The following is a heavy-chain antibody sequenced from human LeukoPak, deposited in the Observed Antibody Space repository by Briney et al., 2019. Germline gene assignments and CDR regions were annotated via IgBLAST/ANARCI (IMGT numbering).Heavy chain of an antibody. CDR2: VNSNSSNR. V-gene: IGHV1-8*01. Sequence: GASVKVSCKASGYTFTSYDVNWVRQATGQGLEWMGWVNSNSSNRAYAQNFQGRVTMTSDTSINTAYMELSRVRSEDTAVYYCARGAWTSSFDYWGQGTLVSVSS. CDR1: GYTFTSYD. CDR3: ARGAWTSSFDY. D-gene: IGHD6-6*01. J-gene: IGHJ4*02.